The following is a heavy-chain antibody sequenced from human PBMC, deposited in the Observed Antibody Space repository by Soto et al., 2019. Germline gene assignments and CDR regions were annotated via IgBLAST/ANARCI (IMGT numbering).Heavy chain of an antibody. CDR2: IYYNVNT. CDR1: GGSISSYY. J-gene: IGHJ4*02. D-gene: IGHD4-17*01. CDR3: AREGYGDYGY. Sequence: SETLSLTCTVSGGSISSYYWSWIRQPPGKGLEWIGYIYYNVNTNYNPSLKSRVTISVDTSKNQFSLKLSSVTAADTAVYYCAREGYGDYGYWGQGTLITVSS. V-gene: IGHV4-59*12.